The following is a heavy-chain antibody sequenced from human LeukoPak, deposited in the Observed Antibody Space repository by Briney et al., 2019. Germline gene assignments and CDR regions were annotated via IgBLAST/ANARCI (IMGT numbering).Heavy chain of an antibody. CDR3: AREYGDYGSGSADAFDI. CDR1: GGSFNTGVYS. Sequence: SETLSLTCTVSGGSFNTGVYSWSWIRQPAGKGLEWIGRIDASGSTKYNPSLKSRITISVDTSKNQFSLKLSSVTAADTAVYYCAREYGDYGSGSADAFDIWGQGTMVTVSS. CDR2: IDASGST. J-gene: IGHJ3*02. D-gene: IGHD3-10*01. V-gene: IGHV4-61*10.